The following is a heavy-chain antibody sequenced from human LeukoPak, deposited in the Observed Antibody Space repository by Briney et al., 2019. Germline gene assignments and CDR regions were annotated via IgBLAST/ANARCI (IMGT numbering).Heavy chain of an antibody. CDR2: ISAYNGNT. D-gene: IGHD3-22*01. CDR3: ARDLEEMYYYDSSGPFDY. CDR1: GYTFTSYG. J-gene: IGHJ4*02. V-gene: IGHV1-18*01. Sequence: SVKVSCKASGYTFTSYGISWVRQAPGQGLAWMGWISAYNGNTNYAQKLQGRVTMTTDTSTSTAYMGLRSLRSDDTAVYYCARDLEEMYYYDSSGPFDYWGQGTLVTVSS.